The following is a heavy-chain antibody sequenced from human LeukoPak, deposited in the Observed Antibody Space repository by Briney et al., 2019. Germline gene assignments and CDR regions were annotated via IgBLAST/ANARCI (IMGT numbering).Heavy chain of an antibody. V-gene: IGHV3-7*01. CDR3: ARDSFRVATITFYYYYYMDV. Sequence: GGSLRLSCAASGFTFSTYNMNWLRQAPGKGLEWVANIKQDGSEKYYVDSVKGRFTISRDNAKNSLYLQMNSLRAEDTAVYYCARDSFRVATITFYYYYYMDVWGKGTTVTVSS. D-gene: IGHD5-12*01. CDR2: IKQDGSEK. CDR1: GFTFSTYN. J-gene: IGHJ6*03.